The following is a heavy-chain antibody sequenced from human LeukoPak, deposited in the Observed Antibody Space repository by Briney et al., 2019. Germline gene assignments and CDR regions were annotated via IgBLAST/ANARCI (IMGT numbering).Heavy chain of an antibody. J-gene: IGHJ4*02. CDR2: FSAYNGNT. CDR3: ARVNGARYCSGGSCYFHY. Sequence: ASVKVSCKASGYTFTSYGISWVRQAPGQGLEWMGWFSAYNGNTNYAQKLQGRVTMTTDTSTSTAYMELRSLRSDDTAVYYCARVNGARYCSGGSCYFHYWGQGTLVTVSS. D-gene: IGHD2-15*01. V-gene: IGHV1-18*01. CDR1: GYTFTSYG.